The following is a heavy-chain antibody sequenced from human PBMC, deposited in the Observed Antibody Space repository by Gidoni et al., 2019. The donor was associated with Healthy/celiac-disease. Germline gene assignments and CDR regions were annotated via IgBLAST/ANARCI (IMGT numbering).Heavy chain of an antibody. J-gene: IGHJ4*02. CDR1: GGSISSSNR. Sequence: QVQLQESGPGLVKPSGTLSLTCAVSGGSISSSNRWRWVRQPPGKGLEWIGESYHSGSTNYNPSLKSRVTISVDKSKNQFSLKLSSVTAADTAVYYCARKGGIAARPGPYYFDYWGQGTLVTVSS. V-gene: IGHV4-4*02. D-gene: IGHD6-6*01. CDR2: SYHSGST. CDR3: ARKGGIAARPGPYYFDY.